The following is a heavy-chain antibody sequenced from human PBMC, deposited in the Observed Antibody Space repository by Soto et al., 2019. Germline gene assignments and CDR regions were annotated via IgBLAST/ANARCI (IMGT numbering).Heavy chain of an antibody. CDR3: ARELIPLPTDWYFDL. CDR2: IFHSGST. D-gene: IGHD2-15*01. CDR1: GGSISGGIYY. Sequence: QVQLQESGPGLVKPSETLSLTCTVSGGSISGGIYYWSWVRQSPGKGLEWIGYIFHSGSTFYNPSLGSRVTISVDTSKNQFSLRLGSVTAADTAVYYCARELIPLPTDWYFDLWGRGTLVTVSS. V-gene: IGHV4-30-4*01. J-gene: IGHJ2*01.